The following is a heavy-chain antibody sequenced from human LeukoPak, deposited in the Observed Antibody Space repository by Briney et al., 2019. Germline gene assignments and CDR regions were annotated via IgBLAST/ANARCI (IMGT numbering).Heavy chain of an antibody. J-gene: IGHJ4*02. CDR1: GFTFGSYA. CDR3: AKDQTSPPYFLDY. Sequence: GGSLRLSCAASGFTFGSYAMHWVRQAPGKGLEWVAFIRYDGGNKYYADSVKGRFTISRDNSKNMLYLQMSSLRPDDTAVYYCAKDQTSPPYFLDYWGQGTPVTVSS. CDR2: IRYDGGNK. V-gene: IGHV3-30*02.